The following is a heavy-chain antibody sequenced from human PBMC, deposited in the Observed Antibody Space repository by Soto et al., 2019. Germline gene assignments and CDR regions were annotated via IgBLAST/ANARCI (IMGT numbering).Heavy chain of an antibody. CDR3: AHSPPLGEGNYYSSGSYLAPFDF. V-gene: IGHV2-5*01. J-gene: IGHJ4*02. Sequence: SGPTLVNPTQTLTLTCTFSGFSLSTSGVGVGWIRQPPGKALEWLALIYWNDDKRYSPSLKSRLTITKDTSKNQVVLTMTNMDPVDTATYSCAHSPPLGEGNYYSSGSYLAPFDFWGQGTLVTVSS. CDR1: GFSLSTSGVG. D-gene: IGHD3-10*01. CDR2: IYWNDDK.